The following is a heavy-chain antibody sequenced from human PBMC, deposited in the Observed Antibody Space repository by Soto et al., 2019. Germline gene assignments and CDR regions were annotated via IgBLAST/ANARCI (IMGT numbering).Heavy chain of an antibody. CDR1: GFTFSSYT. CDR2: IGDNGGPI. CDR3: VSSTLWPGAFAI. D-gene: IGHD2-15*01. V-gene: IGHV3-48*01. J-gene: IGHJ3*02. Sequence: GGSLRLSCAASGFTFSSYTMNWVRQAPGKGLEWVSFIGDNGGPIYYADSVKGRFTISREDAKTSFYLQMNGRRAEATAIYWCVSSTLWPGAFAIWGNGNMVTVSS.